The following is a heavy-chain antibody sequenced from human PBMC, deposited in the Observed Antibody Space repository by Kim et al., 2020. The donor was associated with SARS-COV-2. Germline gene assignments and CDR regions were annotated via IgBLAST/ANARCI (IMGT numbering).Heavy chain of an antibody. CDR3: AKDGLSGYDPYYFDH. V-gene: IGHV3-23*01. CDR1: GFIFSHYG. J-gene: IGHJ4*01. D-gene: IGHD5-12*01. Sequence: GGSLRLSCAASGFIFSHYGMTWVRQAPGKGLEWVSGVGASGTSTYYADSVKGRFTVSRDNSKNTLHLQMNSLRVEDMAVYYCAKDGLSGYDPYYFDHWG. CDR2: VGASGTST.